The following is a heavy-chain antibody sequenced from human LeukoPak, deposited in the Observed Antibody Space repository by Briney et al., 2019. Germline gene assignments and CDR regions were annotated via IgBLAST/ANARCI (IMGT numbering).Heavy chain of an antibody. D-gene: IGHD4-17*01. CDR3: ARGVRTHDHHDYGDYSYYFDY. Sequence: SETLSLTCAVYGGSFSGYYWSLIRQPPGKGLEWIGEINHSGSTNYNPSLKSRVTISVDTSKNQFSLKLSSVTAADTAVYYCARGVRTHDHHDYGDYSYYFDYWGQGTLVTVSS. V-gene: IGHV4-34*01. CDR2: INHSGST. J-gene: IGHJ4*02. CDR1: GGSFSGYY.